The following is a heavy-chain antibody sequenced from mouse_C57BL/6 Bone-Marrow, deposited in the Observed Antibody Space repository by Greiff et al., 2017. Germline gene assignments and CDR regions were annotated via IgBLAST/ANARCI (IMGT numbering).Heavy chain of an antibody. CDR2: IYIGNGYT. D-gene: IGHD1-1*01. J-gene: IGHJ1*03. V-gene: IGHV1-58*01. Sequence: VQLQQSGAELVRPGSSVKMSCKTSGYTFTSYGINWVKQRPGQGLEWIGYIYIGNGYTEYNEKFKGKATLTSDTSSSTAYMQLSSLTSEDSAIYFCARGDYYYGSSYHWYFDVWGTGTTVTVSS. CDR3: ARGDYYYGSSYHWYFDV. CDR1: GYTFTSYG.